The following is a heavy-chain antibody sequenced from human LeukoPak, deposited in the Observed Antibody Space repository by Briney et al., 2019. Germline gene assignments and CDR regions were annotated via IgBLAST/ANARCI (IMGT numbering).Heavy chain of an antibody. Sequence: GGSLRLSCATSGFTFSTYAMGWVRQAPGKGLEWVSAISGSGGRTDYADSVKGRFTISRDNSKSTLYLQMNSLRAEDTAVYYCAKDTTYYYGSGSSYFDYWGQGSLVTVSS. V-gene: IGHV3-23*01. CDR1: GFTFSTYA. J-gene: IGHJ4*02. CDR2: ISGSGGRT. CDR3: AKDTTYYYGSGSSYFDY. D-gene: IGHD3-10*01.